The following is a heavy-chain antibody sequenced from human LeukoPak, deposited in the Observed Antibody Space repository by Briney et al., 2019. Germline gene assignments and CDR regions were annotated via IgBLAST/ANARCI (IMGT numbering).Heavy chain of an antibody. D-gene: IGHD2-15*01. CDR2: MSAYNGNT. CDR1: GYTXTSYS. J-gene: IGHJ4*02. CDR3: ARASYCSDGSCYFDY. V-gene: IGHV1-18*01. Sequence: ASVKVSCKASGYTXTSYSISWVRQAPGQGPEWMGWMSAYNGNTIYAQKVKGRVTMTTDTSTSTAYMELRSLKSDDTAVYYCARASYCSDGSCYFDYWGQGTLVTVSS.